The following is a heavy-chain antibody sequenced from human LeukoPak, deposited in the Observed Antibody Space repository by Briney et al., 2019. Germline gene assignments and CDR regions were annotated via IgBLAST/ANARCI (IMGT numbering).Heavy chain of an antibody. V-gene: IGHV3-11*04. CDR2: ISSSGSTI. D-gene: IGHD3-22*01. CDR1: GFTFSDYY. J-gene: IGHJ4*02. Sequence: GGSLRLSCAASGFTFSDYYMSWIRQAPGKGLEWVSYISSSGSTIYYADSVKGRFTISRDNAKNSLYLQMNSLRAEDTAVYYCARDSYYDSSGYYLYYFDYWGQGTLVTVSS. CDR3: ARDSYYDSSGYYLYYFDY.